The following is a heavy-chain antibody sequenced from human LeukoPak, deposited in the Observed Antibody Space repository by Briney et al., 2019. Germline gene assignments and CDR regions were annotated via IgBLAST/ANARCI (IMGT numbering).Heavy chain of an antibody. J-gene: IGHJ5*02. V-gene: IGHV1-69*13. CDR1: GGTFSSYA. CDR2: IIPIFGTA. D-gene: IGHD4-23*01. Sequence: GASVKASCKASGGTFSSYAISWVRQAPGQGLEWMGGIIPIFGTANYAQKFQGRVTITADESTSTAYMELSSLRSEDTAVYYCARFPGGNSDNWFDPWGQGTLVTVSS. CDR3: ARFPGGNSDNWFDP.